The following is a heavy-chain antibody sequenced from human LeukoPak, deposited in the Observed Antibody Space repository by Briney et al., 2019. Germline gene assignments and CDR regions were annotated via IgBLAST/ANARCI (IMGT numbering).Heavy chain of an antibody. CDR2: ISDSGSST. J-gene: IGHJ4*02. CDR3: AKGVSGYGSGRPFDY. V-gene: IGHV3-23*01. Sequence: PGGSLRVSCAASGFTFSSYAMIWVRQAPGKGLEWVSLISDSGSSTYYADSVKGRFTISRDNSKNTVCLQMNSLRAEDTAVYYCAKGVSGYGSGRPFDYWGQGTLVTVSS. CDR1: GFTFSSYA. D-gene: IGHD3-10*01.